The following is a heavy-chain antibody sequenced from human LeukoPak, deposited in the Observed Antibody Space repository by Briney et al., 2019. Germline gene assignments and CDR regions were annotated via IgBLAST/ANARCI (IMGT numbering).Heavy chain of an antibody. CDR3: AGEYITMIVVVITFGYYGMDV. D-gene: IGHD3-22*01. Sequence: LAGGSLRLSCAASGFTFSSYAMHWVRQAPGKGLEWVAVISYDGSNKYYADSVKGRFTISRDNSKNTLYLQMNSLRAEDTAVYYCAGEYITMIVVVITFGYYGMDVWGQGTTVTVSS. V-gene: IGHV3-30-3*01. CDR1: GFTFSSYA. J-gene: IGHJ6*02. CDR2: ISYDGSNK.